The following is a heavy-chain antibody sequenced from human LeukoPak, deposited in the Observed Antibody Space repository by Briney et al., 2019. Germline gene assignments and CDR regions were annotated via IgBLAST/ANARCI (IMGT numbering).Heavy chain of an antibody. CDR1: GFTFSNAC. CDR3: TTELGLSFGVRYFDH. Sequence: GGSLRLSCAASGFTFSNACMSWVRQAPGKGLEWVGHIKSKIDGETTGYAAPVKGRFTISRDDSKNMLYLQMNSLKTEDTAVYYCTTELGLSFGVRYFDHWGQGTSATVSS. J-gene: IGHJ4*02. D-gene: IGHD3-10*01. CDR2: IKSKIDGETT. V-gene: IGHV3-15*01.